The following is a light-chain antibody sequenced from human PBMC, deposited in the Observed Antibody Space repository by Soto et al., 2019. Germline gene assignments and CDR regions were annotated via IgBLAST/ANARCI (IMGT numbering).Light chain of an antibody. CDR1: SXDIGAYNF. Sequence: QSALTQPASVSGSPXQSXTISCTXTSXDIGAYNFVSWYQQHPGKAPKLMLYDVNIRPSGVSNRFSGSKSGNTASLTISGLQAEDEADYYCTSWTTSTTMIFGGGTKLTVL. V-gene: IGLV2-14*03. J-gene: IGLJ2*01. CDR2: DVN. CDR3: TSWTTSTTMI.